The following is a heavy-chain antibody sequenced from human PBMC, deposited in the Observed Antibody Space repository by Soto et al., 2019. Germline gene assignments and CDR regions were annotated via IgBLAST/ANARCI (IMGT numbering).Heavy chain of an antibody. V-gene: IGHV4-39*01. CDR2: INYSGNT. CDR1: GGSIINVNYR. J-gene: IGHJ4*02. D-gene: IGHD5-18*01. CDR3: ARHLGYSYDYFVGSYFFDY. Sequence: SELLSVSYTVAGGSIINVNYRWGLIRQAPGKGLEWIGSINYSGNTYYNPSLKSPVIISVDTSKNQFSLKLSSVTAADTAVYYCARHLGYSYDYFVGSYFFDYWGQGTLVTVSS.